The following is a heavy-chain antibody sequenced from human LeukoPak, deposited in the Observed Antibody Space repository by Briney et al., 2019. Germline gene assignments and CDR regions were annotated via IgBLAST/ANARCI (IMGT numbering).Heavy chain of an antibody. J-gene: IGHJ4*02. Sequence: PGGSLRLSCAASGFTFSSFALTWVRQTPGKGLEWVSAITGGGLHTYYADSVKGRFTISRDNSKNTVYLQMNSLRPDDAAVYYCAEGFRSAGYWGQGTLVTVAS. V-gene: IGHV3-23*01. D-gene: IGHD3-3*01. CDR3: AEGFRSAGY. CDR1: GFTFSSFA. CDR2: ITGGGLHT.